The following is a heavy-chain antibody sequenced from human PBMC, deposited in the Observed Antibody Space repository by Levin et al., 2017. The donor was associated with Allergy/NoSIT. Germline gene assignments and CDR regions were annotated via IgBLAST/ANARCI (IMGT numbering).Heavy chain of an antibody. J-gene: IGHJ4*02. Sequence: QTGGSLRLSCSASGFTFSSYAMHWVRQAPGKGLEYVSAISSNGGSTYYADSVKGRFTISRDNSQNMLYLQMSSLRAEDTAVYFCVKVPRGGAVAGYVHFDHWGQGTLVTVSS. D-gene: IGHD6-19*01. CDR3: VKVPRGGAVAGYVHFDH. CDR1: GFTFSSYA. V-gene: IGHV3-64D*06. CDR2: ISSNGGST.